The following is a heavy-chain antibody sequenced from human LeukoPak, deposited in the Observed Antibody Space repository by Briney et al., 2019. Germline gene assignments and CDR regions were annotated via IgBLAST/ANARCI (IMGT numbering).Heavy chain of an antibody. D-gene: IGHD2-2*01. CDR3: ARDWGYCSSTSCHVFDY. CDR2: IYIGGST. Sequence: PGGSLRLSCAASGFTFSNYAMSWVRQAPGKGLEWVSVIYIGGSTYYADSVKGRFTISRDKSKNTLYLQMNSLRAEDTAVYYCARDWGYCSSTSCHVFDYWGQGTLVTVSS. V-gene: IGHV3-53*01. J-gene: IGHJ4*02. CDR1: GFTFSNYA.